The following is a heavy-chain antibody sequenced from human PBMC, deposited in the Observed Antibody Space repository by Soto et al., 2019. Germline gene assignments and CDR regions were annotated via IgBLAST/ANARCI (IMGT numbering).Heavy chain of an antibody. CDR1: GGSISSYY. J-gene: IGHJ4*02. V-gene: IGHV4-59*08. CDR2: IYYSGGT. CDR3: ARRYGDYFDF. Sequence: SETLSLTCTVSGGSISSYYWSWIRQPPGKGLEWIGYIYYSGGTNYNPSLKSRVTISVATSKNQFSLKLSSVTAAYTAVYYCARRYGDYFDFWGQGTLVTVSS. D-gene: IGHD4-17*01.